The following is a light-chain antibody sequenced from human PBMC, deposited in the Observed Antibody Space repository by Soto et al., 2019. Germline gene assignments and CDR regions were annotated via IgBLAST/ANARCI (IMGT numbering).Light chain of an antibody. CDR2: EVS. CDR3: CSYTRNSPIYV. Sequence: QSALTQPASVSGSPGQSITISCSGTSRDVGGLNKVSWYQQYPGKVPKLMIYEVSNRPSGISNRFSGSKSGNTASLTISGLQAEDEADYYSCSYTRNSPIYVFGTGTKLTAL. J-gene: IGLJ1*01. CDR1: SRDVGGLNK. V-gene: IGLV2-14*01.